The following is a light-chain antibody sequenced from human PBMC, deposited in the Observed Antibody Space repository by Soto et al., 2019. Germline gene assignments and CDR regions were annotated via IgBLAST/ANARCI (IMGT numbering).Light chain of an antibody. V-gene: IGLV2-11*01. CDR1: SSDVGGYNY. Sequence: QSALTQPRSVSGSPGQSVTISCTGTSSDVGGYNYVSWYQQHPGKAPKLMIYDVSKRPSGVPDRFSGSKSGNTASLTISGLQAEDEADYYCCSYAGSYGVVFGGGTK. CDR3: CSYAGSYGVV. J-gene: IGLJ2*01. CDR2: DVS.